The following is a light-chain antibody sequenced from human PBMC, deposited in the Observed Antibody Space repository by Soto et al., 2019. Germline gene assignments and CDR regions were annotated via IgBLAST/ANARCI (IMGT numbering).Light chain of an antibody. CDR1: QSVSSSY. V-gene: IGKV3-20*01. CDR2: GAS. Sequence: EIVLTQSPGTLSLARGERATLSCRASQSVSSSYLAWYQQKPGQAPRLLIYGASSRATGIPDRFSGSGSGTVFTLTISRLEPEDFAVYYCQQYGSSPRFTFGPGTKVDIK. J-gene: IGKJ3*01. CDR3: QQYGSSPRFT.